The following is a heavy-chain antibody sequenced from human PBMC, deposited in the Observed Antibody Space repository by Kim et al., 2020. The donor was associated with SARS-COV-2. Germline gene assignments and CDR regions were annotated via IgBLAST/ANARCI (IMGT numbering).Heavy chain of an antibody. CDR2: ISYDGSNK. J-gene: IGHJ6*02. CDR3: ARDRGIAALSVGMDV. CDR1: GFTFSSYA. Sequence: GGSLRLSCAASGFTFSSYAMHWVRQAPGKGLEWVAVISYDGSNKYYADSVKGRFTISRDNSKNTLYLQMNSLRAEDTAVYYCARDRGIAALSVGMDVWGQGTTVTVSS. V-gene: IGHV3-30-3*01. D-gene: IGHD6-6*01.